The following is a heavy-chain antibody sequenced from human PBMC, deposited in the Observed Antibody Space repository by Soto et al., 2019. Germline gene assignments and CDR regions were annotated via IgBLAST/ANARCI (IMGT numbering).Heavy chain of an antibody. V-gene: IGHV3-23*01. CDR3: AKGKVTGYSIRPYYFDY. D-gene: IGHD6-13*01. J-gene: IGHJ4*02. CDR1: GFTFSSYA. CDR2: ISGSGGST. Sequence: GGSLRLSCAASGFTFSSYAMSWVRQAPGKGLEWVSAISGSGGSTYYADSVKGRFTISRDNSKNTLYLQMNSLRAEDTAVYYCAKGKVTGYSIRPYYFDYWGQGTLVTVSS.